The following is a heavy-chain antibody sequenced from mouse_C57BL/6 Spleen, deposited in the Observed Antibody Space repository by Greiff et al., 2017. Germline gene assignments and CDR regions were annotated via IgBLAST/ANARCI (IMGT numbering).Heavy chain of an antibody. Sequence: VQLQQSGPELVKPGASVKLSCKASGYTFTSYDINWVKQRPGQGLEWIGWIYPRDGSTKYNEKFKGKATLTVDTSSSTAYMELHSLTSEDSAVYFCARSFTTVVPSVRYFDVWGTGTTVTVSS. CDR2: IYPRDGST. CDR3: ARSFTTVVPSVRYFDV. V-gene: IGHV1-85*01. D-gene: IGHD1-1*01. J-gene: IGHJ1*03. CDR1: GYTFTSYD.